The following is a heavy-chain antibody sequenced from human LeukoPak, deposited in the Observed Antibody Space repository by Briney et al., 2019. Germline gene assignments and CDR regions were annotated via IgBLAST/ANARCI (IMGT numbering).Heavy chain of an antibody. CDR2: INPSGGST. Sequence: ASVKVSCKASGYTFTSYGISWVRQAPGQGLEWMGIINPSGGSTSYAQKFQGRVTMTRDTSTSTVYMELSSLRSEYTAVYYCARDLGRDSSPPGDAFDIWGQGTMVTVSS. CDR3: ARDLGRDSSPPGDAFDI. D-gene: IGHD3-22*01. J-gene: IGHJ3*02. CDR1: GYTFTSYG. V-gene: IGHV1-46*01.